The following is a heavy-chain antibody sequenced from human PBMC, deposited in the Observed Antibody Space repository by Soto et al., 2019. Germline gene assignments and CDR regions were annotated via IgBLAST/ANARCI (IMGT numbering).Heavy chain of an antibody. D-gene: IGHD1-1*01. V-gene: IGHV1-18*01. CDR2: IGADNGYT. J-gene: IGHJ4*02. Sequence: QVQLVQSGAEVKKPGASVKVSCKASGYTFSTYGFTWVRQAPGQGLEWMGWIGADNGYTNYAQNFQGRVTMTTDTSPTTSYMESRSLPSDETAVYFCARDWKGAEGFDPWGQGTRVTVSS. CDR1: GYTFSTYG. CDR3: ARDWKGAEGFDP.